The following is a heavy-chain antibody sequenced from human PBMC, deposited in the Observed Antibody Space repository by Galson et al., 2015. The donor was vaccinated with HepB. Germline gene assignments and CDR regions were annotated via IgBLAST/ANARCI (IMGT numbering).Heavy chain of an antibody. CDR1: GDTFAAYA. Sequence: SVKVSCKASGDTFAAYAMHWVRQAPGQGLEWMGGIDAGNGNTKYSRHFHDRVTITRDTSASTAYMELSSLRSEDTAVYYCARNPYSHGYEFDYWGQGTRVTVSS. CDR3: ARNPYSHGYEFDY. CDR2: IDAGNGNT. V-gene: IGHV1-3*01. J-gene: IGHJ4*02. D-gene: IGHD5-18*01.